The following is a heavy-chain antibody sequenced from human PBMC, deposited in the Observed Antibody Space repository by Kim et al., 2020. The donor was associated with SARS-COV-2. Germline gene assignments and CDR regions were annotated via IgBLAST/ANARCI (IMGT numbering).Heavy chain of an antibody. CDR1: GYTFSSYA. D-gene: IGHD1-1*01. Sequence: ASVKVSCKASGYTFSSYAMNWVRQAPGQGLEWMGWINTNTGNPIYAQGFTGRYVFSLDTSVNTAYMQISSLKAEDTAIYYCARRVAGDGTIGYWGQGTLVTVSS. V-gene: IGHV7-4-1*02. J-gene: IGHJ4*02. CDR2: INTNTGNP. CDR3: ARRVAGDGTIGY.